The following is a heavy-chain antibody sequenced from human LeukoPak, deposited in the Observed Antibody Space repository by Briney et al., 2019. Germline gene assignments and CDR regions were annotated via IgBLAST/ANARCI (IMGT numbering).Heavy chain of an antibody. CDR2: ISSSSSSTI. Sequence: PGGSLRLSCAASGFTFSSYSMNWVRQAPGKGLEWVSYISSSSSSTIYYADSVKGRFTISRDNAKNSLYLQMNSLGDEDTAVYYCARDSSSGWYLDYWGQGTLVTVSS. D-gene: IGHD6-19*01. CDR1: GFTFSSYS. J-gene: IGHJ4*02. CDR3: ARDSSSGWYLDY. V-gene: IGHV3-48*02.